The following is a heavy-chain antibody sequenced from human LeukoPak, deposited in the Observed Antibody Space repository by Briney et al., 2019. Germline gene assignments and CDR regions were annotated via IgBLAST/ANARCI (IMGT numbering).Heavy chain of an antibody. V-gene: IGHV1-46*01. CDR3: ARDLYYGSGSYGWPNY. D-gene: IGHD3-10*01. CDR2: INPSGGST. J-gene: IGHJ4*02. CDR1: GYTFTSYY. Sequence: ASVKVSCKASGYTFTSYYMHWVRQAPGQGLEWMGIINPSGGSTGYAQKFQGRVTMTRDTSTSTVYMELSSLRSEDTAVYYCARDLYYGSGSYGWPNYWGQGTLVTVSS.